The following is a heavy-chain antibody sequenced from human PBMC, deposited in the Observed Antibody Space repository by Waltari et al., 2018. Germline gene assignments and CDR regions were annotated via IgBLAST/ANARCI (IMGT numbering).Heavy chain of an antibody. CDR1: GGSISSSSYY. Sequence: QLQLQESGPGLVKPSETLSLTCPVSGGSISSSSYYWGWIRQPPGKGLEWIGSIYYSGSTYYNPSLKSRVTISVDTSKNQFSLKLSSVTAADTAVYYCARGGLLWSLYGMDVWGQGTTVTVSS. CDR3: ARGGLLWSLYGMDV. CDR2: IYYSGST. D-gene: IGHD3-10*01. V-gene: IGHV4-39*07. J-gene: IGHJ6*02.